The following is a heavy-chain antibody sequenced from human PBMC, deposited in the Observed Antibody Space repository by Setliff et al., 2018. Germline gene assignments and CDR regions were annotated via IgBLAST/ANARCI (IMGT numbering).Heavy chain of an antibody. J-gene: IGHJ4*02. CDR1: GGSITSGGGFY. D-gene: IGHD3-22*01. CDR3: ARHRRDSSGNYFVGLYYFDY. CDR2: IYYSATT. V-gene: IGHV4-39*01. Sequence: KPSETLSLTCSVSGGSITSGGGFYWGWIRQPPGKGLEWIGTIYYSATTYCNPSLKSRVTISLDTSKSQFSLRLSSLTAADTAVYYCARHRRDSSGNYFVGLYYFDYWGQGTPVTVSS.